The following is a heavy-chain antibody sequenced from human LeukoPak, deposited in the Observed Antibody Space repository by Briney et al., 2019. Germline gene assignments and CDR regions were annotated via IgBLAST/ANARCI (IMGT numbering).Heavy chain of an antibody. D-gene: IGHD2-21*02. J-gene: IGHJ4*02. Sequence: GESLKISCKGSGYSFTSYWIGWVRQMPGKGLEWMGIIYCGDSDTRYSPSFQGQVTISADKSISTAYLQWSSLKASDTALYYCARHHTGCGGDCYSDYWGQGTLVTVSS. CDR2: IYCGDSDT. V-gene: IGHV5-51*01. CDR3: ARHHTGCGGDCYSDY. CDR1: GYSFTSYW.